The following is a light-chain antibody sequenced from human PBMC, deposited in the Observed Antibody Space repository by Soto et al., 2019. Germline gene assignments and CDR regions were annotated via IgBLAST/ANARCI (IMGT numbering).Light chain of an antibody. Sequence: EIVLTQYPGIRSLSPGERATLSCRASQSISDTLAWYQQKPGQAPRLLIYDASNRATGIPARFSGSESGTDFTLTISSLETEDFAVYYGQQRSNWPPITFGQGTRLEIK. CDR2: DAS. CDR1: QSISDT. J-gene: IGKJ5*01. CDR3: QQRSNWPPIT. V-gene: IGKV3-11*01.